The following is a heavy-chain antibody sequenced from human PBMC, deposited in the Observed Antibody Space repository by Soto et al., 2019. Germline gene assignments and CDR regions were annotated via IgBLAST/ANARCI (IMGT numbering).Heavy chain of an antibody. Sequence: QVQLVESGGGLVKPGGSLRLSCAASGFTFSDYHMSWIRQAPGKGLEWLSYISGSGSTIYYADSVKGRFTISRDNAKDSLYLQMSSLRAVDTAVYYCARGVSLWFGSQFDDWGQGTLVTVSS. D-gene: IGHD3-10*01. CDR3: ARGVSLWFGSQFDD. J-gene: IGHJ4*02. CDR1: GFTFSDYH. CDR2: ISGSGSTI. V-gene: IGHV3-11*01.